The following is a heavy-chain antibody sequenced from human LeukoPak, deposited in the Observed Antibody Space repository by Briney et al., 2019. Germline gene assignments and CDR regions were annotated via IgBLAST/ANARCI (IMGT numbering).Heavy chain of an antibody. J-gene: IGHJ4*02. CDR1: GYTFTGYY. CDR2: INPNSGGT. D-gene: IGHD5-24*01. V-gene: IGHV1-2*02. Sequence: ASVKVSCKASGYTFTGYYMHWVRQAPGQGLEWMGWINPNSGGTNYAQKFQGRVTMTRNTSISTAYMELSSLRSEDTAVYYCARGRRWLKRNLDYWGQGTLVTVSS. CDR3: ARGRRWLKRNLDY.